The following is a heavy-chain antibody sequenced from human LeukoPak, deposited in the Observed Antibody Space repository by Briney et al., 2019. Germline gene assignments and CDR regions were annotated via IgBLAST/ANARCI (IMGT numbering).Heavy chain of an antibody. CDR3: ARDPASIAVAGTGNWFDP. J-gene: IGHJ5*02. Sequence: SGTLSLTCAVSGGSISSSNWWSWVRQPPGKGLEWIGEIYHSGSTNYNPSLKSRVTISVDKSKNQFSLKLSSVTAADTAVYYCARDPASIAVAGTGNWFDPWGQGTLVTVSS. D-gene: IGHD6-19*01. V-gene: IGHV4-4*02. CDR1: GGSISSSNW. CDR2: IYHSGST.